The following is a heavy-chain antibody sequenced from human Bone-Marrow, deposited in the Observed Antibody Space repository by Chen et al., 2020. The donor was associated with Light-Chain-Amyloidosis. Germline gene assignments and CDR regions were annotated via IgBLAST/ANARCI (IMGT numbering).Heavy chain of an antibody. CDR3: AKGGSSWSAYLHY. J-gene: IGHJ4*02. Sequence: EVQLVESGGGLVQPGGSLRRSCVASGFTFSSYAINWVRQAPGKGLEWVSGIRGSGDNTYYADSVRGRVTMSRDNSKNTVFLQMNSLRAEDTAVYYCAKGGSSWSAYLHYWGQGTLVTVSS. CDR1: GFTFSSYA. D-gene: IGHD6-13*01. CDR2: IRGSGDNT. V-gene: IGHV3-23*04.